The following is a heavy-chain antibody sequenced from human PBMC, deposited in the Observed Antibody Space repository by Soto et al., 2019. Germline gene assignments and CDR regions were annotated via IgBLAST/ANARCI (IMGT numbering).Heavy chain of an antibody. Sequence: QITLKESGPTLVKPTQTLTLACTLSGFSLSTSGVGVGWIRQPPGKALEWLAIVYWDDDKHYSPSLKNRLAITKDTSKNQVVLTMTNMDPVDTATYYCAHYHMIRGVPPEFEPWGHGILVTVSS. D-gene: IGHD3-10*01. CDR2: VYWDDDK. V-gene: IGHV2-5*02. CDR3: AHYHMIRGVPPEFEP. CDR1: GFSLSTSGVG. J-gene: IGHJ5*02.